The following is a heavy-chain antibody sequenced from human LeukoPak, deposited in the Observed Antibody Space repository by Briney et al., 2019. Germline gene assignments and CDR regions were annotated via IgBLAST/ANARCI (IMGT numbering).Heavy chain of an antibody. V-gene: IGHV4-59*01. J-gene: IGHJ5*02. CDR3: ARAGIAVAGTNWFDP. D-gene: IGHD6-19*01. CDR1: AGSISSYY. Sequence: SETPSLTCTVSAGSISSYYWSWPRQPPGKGLEWLVNIYYSGSTNYNPSLKSRVTISVDTSKNQFYLKLSSVTAADTAVYYCARAGIAVAGTNWFDPWGQGTLVTVSS. CDR2: IYYSGST.